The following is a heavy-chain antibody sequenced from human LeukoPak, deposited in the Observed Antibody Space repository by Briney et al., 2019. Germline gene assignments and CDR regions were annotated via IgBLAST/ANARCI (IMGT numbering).Heavy chain of an antibody. V-gene: IGHV3-23*01. J-gene: IGHJ4*02. CDR1: GFTFSSYG. CDR3: AKDRITMVPWQPYDY. CDR2: ISGSGGST. D-gene: IGHD3-10*01. Sequence: GGSLRLSCAASGFTFSSYGMSWVPQAPGKGLEWVSAISGSGGSTYYADSVKGRFTISRDNSKNTLYLQMISLRAEDTAVYYCAKDRITMVPWQPYDYWGQGALVTVSS.